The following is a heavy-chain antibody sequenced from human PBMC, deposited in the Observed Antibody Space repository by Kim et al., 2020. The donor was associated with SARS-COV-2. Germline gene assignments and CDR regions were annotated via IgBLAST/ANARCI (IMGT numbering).Heavy chain of an antibody. CDR3: AKDGRVGWRQPLVNDYF. V-gene: IGHV3-23*01. CDR2: ISGSGTET. J-gene: IGHJ4*01. D-gene: IGHD6-13*01. Sequence: GGSLRLSCEASGFTFEVYAMNWVRQTPGKGLEWVSGISGSGTETYYADSVKGRFTISRDNSNRKLYLQLNSLRVDDTAIYYCAKDGRVGWRQPLVNDYF. CDR1: GFTFEVYA.